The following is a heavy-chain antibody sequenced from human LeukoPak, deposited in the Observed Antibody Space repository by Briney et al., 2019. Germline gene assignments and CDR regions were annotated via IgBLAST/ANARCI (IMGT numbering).Heavy chain of an antibody. CDR1: GYTFTSYD. D-gene: IGHD5-24*01. Sequence: ASVKVSCKASGYTFTSYDINWVRQATGQGLEWMGWMNPNSGNTGYAQKFQGRVTMTRDTSTSTVYMELSSLRSEDTAVYYCARDRMAQYYSDYWGQGTLVTVSS. CDR3: ARDRMAQYYSDY. CDR2: MNPNSGNT. J-gene: IGHJ4*02. V-gene: IGHV1-8*01.